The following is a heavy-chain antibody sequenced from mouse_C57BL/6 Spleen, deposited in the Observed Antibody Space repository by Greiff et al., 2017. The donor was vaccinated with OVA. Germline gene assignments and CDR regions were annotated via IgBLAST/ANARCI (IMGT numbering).Heavy chain of an antibody. Sequence: QVQLQQSGAELVKPGASVKISCKASGYAFSSYWMNWVKQRPGTGLEWIGQIYPGDGDTNYNGKFKGKATLTADKSSSTAYMQLSSLTSEDSAVYFCARSGYGSSFMDYWGQGTSVTVSS. CDR3: ARSGYGSSFMDY. J-gene: IGHJ4*01. CDR1: GYAFSSYW. V-gene: IGHV1-80*01. D-gene: IGHD1-1*01. CDR2: IYPGDGDT.